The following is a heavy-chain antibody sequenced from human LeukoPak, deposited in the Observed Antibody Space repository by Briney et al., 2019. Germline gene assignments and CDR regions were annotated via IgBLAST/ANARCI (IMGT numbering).Heavy chain of an antibody. Sequence: TLSLTCTVSGGSISSGGYYWSCIRQHPGKGLEWIGYIYYSGSPYYNPSLKSRVTISVGTSKNQFSLKLSSVTAADTAVYYCARGEASGSYFNWFDPWGQGTLVTVSA. D-gene: IGHD3-10*01. CDR1: GGSISSGGYY. V-gene: IGHV4-31*03. CDR3: ARGEASGSYFNWFDP. CDR2: IYYSGSP. J-gene: IGHJ5*02.